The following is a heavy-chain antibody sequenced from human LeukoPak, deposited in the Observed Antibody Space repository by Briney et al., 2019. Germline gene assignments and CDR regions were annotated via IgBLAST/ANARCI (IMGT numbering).Heavy chain of an antibody. Sequence: GGSLRLSCAASGFTFSSYAMNWVRQAPGKGLEWVSGISGNGGSTYYADSVKGRFAISRDNSKDTLYLQMNSLRAEDTAVYYCAKRSRRLTIVRGVPREDVWGQGTTVTVSS. D-gene: IGHD3-10*01. V-gene: IGHV3-23*01. CDR3: AKRSRRLTIVRGVPREDV. J-gene: IGHJ6*02. CDR1: GFTFSSYA. CDR2: ISGNGGST.